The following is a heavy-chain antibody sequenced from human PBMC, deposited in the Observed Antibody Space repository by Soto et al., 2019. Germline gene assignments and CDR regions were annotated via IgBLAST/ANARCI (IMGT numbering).Heavy chain of an antibody. CDR2: ISSSGYST. D-gene: IGHD2-21*02. CDR1: GFTFNNYA. CDR3: AKGSVVVAAKFDS. V-gene: IGHV3-23*01. Sequence: GGSLRLSCAASGFTFNNYAMSWVRQAPGKGLEWVSAISSSGYSTYYADSVKGRFTISRDNSKNTMYLQMNNLRAEDTAVYYCAKGSVVVAAKFDSWGQGTLVTAPQ. J-gene: IGHJ4*02.